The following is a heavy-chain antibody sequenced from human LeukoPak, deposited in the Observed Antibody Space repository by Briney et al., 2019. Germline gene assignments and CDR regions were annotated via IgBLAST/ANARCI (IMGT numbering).Heavy chain of an antibody. CDR2: MNPNSGNT. CDR3: ASWQQLGY. CDR1: GYTFTSYD. V-gene: IGHV1-8*01. D-gene: IGHD6-13*01. Sequence: ASVKVSCKASGYTFTSYDINWVRQATGQGLEWMGWMNPNSGNTGYAQNFQGRVTITRDTSASTAYMELSSLRSEDTAVYYCASWQQLGYWGQGTLVTVSP. J-gene: IGHJ4*02.